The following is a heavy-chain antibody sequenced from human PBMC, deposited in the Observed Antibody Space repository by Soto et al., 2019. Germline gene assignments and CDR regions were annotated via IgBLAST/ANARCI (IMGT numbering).Heavy chain of an antibody. CDR2: ISYDGSKK. V-gene: IGHV3-30*18. Sequence: QVQLVESGGGVVQPGRSLRLSCAASGFSFSGYGMHWVRQAPGKGLEWVAVISYDGSKKYYADSVKGRFTISRDNSKNTLYLQMNSARAEDTAVYYCAKDTGGMVPDYWGQGSLVTVS. CDR3: AKDTGGMVPDY. D-gene: IGHD3-10*01. CDR1: GFSFSGYG. J-gene: IGHJ4*02.